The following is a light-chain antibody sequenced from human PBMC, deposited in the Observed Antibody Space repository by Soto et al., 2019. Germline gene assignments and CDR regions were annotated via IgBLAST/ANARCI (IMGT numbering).Light chain of an antibody. V-gene: IGLV1-47*01. J-gene: IGLJ2*01. CDR1: SSNIGSNY. CDR2: RNN. CDR3: AAWDDSLSGHVV. Sequence: QSALTQPPSASGTPGQRVTISCSGSSSNIGSNYVYWYQQLPGTAPKLLIYRNNHRPSGVPDRFSGSKSGTSASLAISGLRSEDEADDYCAAWDDSLSGHVVFGGGTKLTVL.